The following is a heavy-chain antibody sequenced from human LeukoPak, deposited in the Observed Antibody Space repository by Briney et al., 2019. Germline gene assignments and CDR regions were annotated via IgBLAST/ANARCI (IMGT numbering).Heavy chain of an antibody. Sequence: GRSLRLSCAASGFSFEEYAMHWVRQVPGRGLEWVAGISWDTDTIGYADSVKGRFAISRNNARNSLYLQMNSLRPDDTAFYYCAKPRCGSSSCYSTGSYYFDSWGQGILVTVSS. J-gene: IGHJ4*02. CDR2: ISWDTDTI. CDR1: GFSFEEYA. CDR3: AKPRCGSSSCYSTGSYYFDS. V-gene: IGHV3-9*01. D-gene: IGHD2-2*01.